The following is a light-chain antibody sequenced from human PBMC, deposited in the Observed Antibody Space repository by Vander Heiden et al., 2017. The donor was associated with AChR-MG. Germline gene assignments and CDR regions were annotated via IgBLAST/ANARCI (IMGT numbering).Light chain of an antibody. Sequence: EIVLTQSPATLSVSPGERATLSCRASQTINYYLNGYQQKPGQAPRLLIHDATERATGIPARFSGSGSGTDFTLTISSLEPEDFAVYYCHQRSTWPRGTFGQGTKLETK. V-gene: IGKV3-11*01. CDR1: QTINYY. CDR3: HQRSTWPRGT. CDR2: DAT. J-gene: IGKJ2*01.